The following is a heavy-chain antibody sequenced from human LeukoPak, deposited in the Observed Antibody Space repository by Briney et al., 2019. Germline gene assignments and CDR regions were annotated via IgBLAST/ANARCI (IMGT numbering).Heavy chain of an antibody. CDR3: ARFAAGGSYYYYMDV. J-gene: IGHJ6*03. V-gene: IGHV3-23*01. CDR1: GFTFSSYA. Sequence: GGSLRLSCAASGFTFSSYAMNWVRQAPGKGLEWVSAISGNGGGTYYADSVKGRFTISRDNAKNSLYLQMNSLRADDTAVYYCARFAAGGSYYYYMDVWGKGTTVTVSS. CDR2: ISGNGGGT. D-gene: IGHD3-10*01.